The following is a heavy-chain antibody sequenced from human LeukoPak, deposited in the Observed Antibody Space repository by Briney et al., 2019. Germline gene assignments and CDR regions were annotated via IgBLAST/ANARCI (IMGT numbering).Heavy chain of an antibody. Sequence: GGSLRLSCAASEFTFNNYEMNWVRQAPGEGQEWVSYISSSVSTIYYADSVKGRFTLSRDNAKSSLYLQMNSLRAEDTAVYYCARGKAAAGTSGDYYYYYMDVWGKGTTVTVSS. V-gene: IGHV3-48*03. CDR1: EFTFNNYE. D-gene: IGHD6-13*01. J-gene: IGHJ6*03. CDR2: ISSSVSTI. CDR3: ARGKAAAGTSGDYYYYYMDV.